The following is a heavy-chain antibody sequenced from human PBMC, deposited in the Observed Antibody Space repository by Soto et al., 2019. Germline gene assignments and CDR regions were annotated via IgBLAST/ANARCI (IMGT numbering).Heavy chain of an antibody. CDR1: GYTFTGYY. J-gene: IGHJ1*01. Sequence: ASVKVSCKASGYTFTGYYIHWVRQAPGQGLEWMGWINPNSGGTNYAQKFQGRVTTTRDTSTSTAYMELRSLRSDDTAVYYCASGTTVKAGYFQHWGQGTLVTVSS. CDR3: ASGTTVKAGYFQH. V-gene: IGHV1-2*02. D-gene: IGHD4-17*01. CDR2: INPNSGGT.